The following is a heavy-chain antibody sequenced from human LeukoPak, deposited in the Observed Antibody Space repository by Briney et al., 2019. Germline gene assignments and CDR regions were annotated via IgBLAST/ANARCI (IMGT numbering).Heavy chain of an antibody. J-gene: IGHJ4*02. CDR2: ISYDGSNK. CDR1: GFTFSSYG. V-gene: IGHV3-30*18. CDR3: AKDSVATQGGVDY. Sequence: AGGSLRLSCAASGFTFSSYGMHWVRQAPGKGLEWVAVISYDGSNKYYADSVKGRFTTSRDNSKNTLYLQMNSLRAEDTAVYYCAKDSVATQGGVDYWGQGTLVTVSS. D-gene: IGHD5-12*01.